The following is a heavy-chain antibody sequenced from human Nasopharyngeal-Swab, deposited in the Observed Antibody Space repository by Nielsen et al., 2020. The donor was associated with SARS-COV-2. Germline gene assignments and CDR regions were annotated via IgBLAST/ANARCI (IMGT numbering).Heavy chain of an antibody. CDR2: IYYSGST. V-gene: IGHV4-30-4*08. CDR1: GASTSSVGYY. J-gene: IGHJ4*02. CDR3: ARDSGKSDY. Sequence: IRSPTCTLSGASTSSVGYYWTWIRQHPGKGLEWFGYIYYSGSTYYTPSLKSRVTISVDTSKNKFSLKLSSVTAADAAVYYCARDSGKSDYWGQGTLVTVSS. D-gene: IGHD3-10*01.